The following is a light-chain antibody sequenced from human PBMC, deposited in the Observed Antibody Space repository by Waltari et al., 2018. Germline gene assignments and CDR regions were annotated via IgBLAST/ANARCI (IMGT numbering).Light chain of an antibody. CDR2: KSS. CDR1: QSISSW. J-gene: IGKJ1*01. V-gene: IGKV1-5*03. Sequence: DIQMTQSPSTLSASVGDRVTITCRASQSISSWLAWYQQKPGKAPNLLIYKSSSLGSGGPSRFSGSGSGTEFTLTISSLQPDDFATYYCQQYNTCSTFGQGTKVEIK. CDR3: QQYNTCST.